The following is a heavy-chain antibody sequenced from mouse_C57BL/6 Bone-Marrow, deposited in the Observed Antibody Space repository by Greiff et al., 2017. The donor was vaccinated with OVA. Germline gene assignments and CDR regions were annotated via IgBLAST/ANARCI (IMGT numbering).Heavy chain of an antibody. D-gene: IGHD2-5*01. Sequence: VQLQQSGPELVKPGASVKISCKASGYTFTDYYINWVKQRPGQGLEWIGWIFPGSGSTYYNEKFKGKATLTVDKSSSTAYMLLSSLTSEDSAVYFCGTSGYSKVYAMDYWGQGTSVTVSS. V-gene: IGHV1-75*01. J-gene: IGHJ4*01. CDR2: IFPGSGST. CDR3: GTSGYSKVYAMDY. CDR1: GYTFTDYY.